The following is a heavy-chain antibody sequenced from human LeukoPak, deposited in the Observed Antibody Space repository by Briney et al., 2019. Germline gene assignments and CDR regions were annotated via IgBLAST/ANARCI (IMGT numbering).Heavy chain of an antibody. D-gene: IGHD6-13*01. V-gene: IGHV3-30*03. Sequence: GRSLRLSCAASGFTFSSYGMHWVRQAPGKGLEWVAVISYDGSNKYYADSVKGRFTISRDNSKNTLYLQMNSLRAEDTAVYYCARDRSGDIAAAGELDYWGQGNLVTVSS. CDR2: ISYDGSNK. CDR1: GFTFSSYG. J-gene: IGHJ4*02. CDR3: ARDRSGDIAAAGELDY.